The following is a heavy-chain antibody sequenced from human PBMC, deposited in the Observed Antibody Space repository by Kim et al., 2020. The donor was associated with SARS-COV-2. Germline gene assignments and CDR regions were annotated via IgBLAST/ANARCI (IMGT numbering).Heavy chain of an antibody. V-gene: IGHV3-30*04. CDR2: ISYDGSNK. J-gene: IGHJ6*02. Sequence: GGSLRLSCAASGFTFSSYAMHWVRQAPGKGLEWVAVISYDGSNKYYADSVKGRFTISRDNSKNTLYLQMNSLRAEDTAVYYCARDIYYDFRTLYYYYYGMDVWGQGTTVTVSS. D-gene: IGHD3-3*01. CDR1: GFTFSSYA. CDR3: ARDIYYDFRTLYYYYYGMDV.